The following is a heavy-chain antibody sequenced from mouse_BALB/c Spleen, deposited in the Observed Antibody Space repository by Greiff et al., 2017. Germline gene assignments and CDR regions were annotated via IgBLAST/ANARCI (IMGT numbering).Heavy chain of an antibody. CDR2: IDPANGNT. CDR1: GFNIKDTY. D-gene: IGHD2-10*01. V-gene: IGHV14-3*02. CDR3: APYHFAY. J-gene: IGHJ3*01. Sequence: EVQGVESGAELVKPGASVKLSCTASGFNIKDTYMHWVKQRPEQGLEWIGRIDPANGNTKYDPKFQGKATITADTSSNTAYLQLSSLTSEDTAVYSCAPYHFAYWGQGTLVTVSA.